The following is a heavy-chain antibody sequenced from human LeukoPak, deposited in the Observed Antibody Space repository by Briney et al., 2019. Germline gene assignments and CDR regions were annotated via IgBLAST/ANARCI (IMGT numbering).Heavy chain of an antibody. Sequence: GGSLRLSCAASGFTFSSYSMNWVRQAPGKGLEWVSSISSSSSYIYYADSVKGRFTIPRDNAKNSLYLQMNSLRAEDTAVYYCARAYLGAYYYDSSGPWYFDYWGQGTLVTVSS. CDR1: GFTFSSYS. CDR2: ISSSSSYI. D-gene: IGHD3-22*01. CDR3: ARAYLGAYYYDSSGPWYFDY. J-gene: IGHJ4*02. V-gene: IGHV3-21*01.